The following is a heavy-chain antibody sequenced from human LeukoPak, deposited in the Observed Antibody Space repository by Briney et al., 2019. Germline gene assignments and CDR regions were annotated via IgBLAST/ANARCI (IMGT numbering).Heavy chain of an antibody. D-gene: IGHD3-9*01. CDR3: ARVNYDILTGPLYYYYYYMDV. V-gene: IGHV4-59*12. CDR1: DDSISTYY. J-gene: IGHJ6*03. CDR2: IYYSGTT. Sequence: SETLSLTCTVSDDSISTYYWSWIRQPPGKGLEWIGYIYYSGTTNYNPSLKSRVIISVDTSKNQFSLKLSSVTAADTAVYYCARVNYDILTGPLYYYYYYMDVWGKGTTVTVSS.